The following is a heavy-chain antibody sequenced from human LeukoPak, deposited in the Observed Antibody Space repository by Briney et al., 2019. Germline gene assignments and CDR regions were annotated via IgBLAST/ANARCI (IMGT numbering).Heavy chain of an antibody. D-gene: IGHD4-23*01. CDR1: GGSISSSSYY. J-gene: IGHJ4*02. CDR2: IYYSGST. CDR3: AREDYGGNSNYFDY. V-gene: IGHV4-61*01. Sequence: SETLSLTCTVSGGSISSSSYYWGWIRQPPGKGLEWIGYIYYSGSTNYNPSLKSRVTISVDTSKNQFSLKLSSVTAADTAVYYCAREDYGGNSNYFDYWGQGTLVTVSS.